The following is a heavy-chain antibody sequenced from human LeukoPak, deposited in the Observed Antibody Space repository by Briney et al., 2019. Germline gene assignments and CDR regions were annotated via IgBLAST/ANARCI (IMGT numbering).Heavy chain of an antibody. CDR1: GGFVSSSSYC. V-gene: IGHV4-39*02. Sequence: SETLSLTCTVSGGFVSSSSYCWGWIRRPPGKGLEWIGSVYYSGSTYYKPSLKSRVTISVDTSKNQFSLKLSSVTAADQAVYYCARDNYNNLTGYRGYYYMDVWGKGTTVTVSS. D-gene: IGHD3-9*01. CDR3: ARDNYNNLTGYRGYYYMDV. CDR2: VYYSGST. J-gene: IGHJ6*03.